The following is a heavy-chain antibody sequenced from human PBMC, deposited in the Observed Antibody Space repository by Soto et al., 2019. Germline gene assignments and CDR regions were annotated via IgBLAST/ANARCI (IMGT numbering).Heavy chain of an antibody. J-gene: IGHJ5*02. CDR3: ARDMYSSDYFVKWFEP. CDR1: GFSFSSYA. CDR2: ISHDGINK. Sequence: QVRLVESGGGVVQPGRSLGLSCTASGFSFSSYAMYWLRQPPGKGLEWVAVISHDGINKHYADSVKGRVTVSRDNSNHSLDLQLNSLRGEDTAMYYCARDMYSSDYFVKWFEPWGQGTLVTVSS. V-gene: IGHV3-30-3*01. D-gene: IGHD6-19*01.